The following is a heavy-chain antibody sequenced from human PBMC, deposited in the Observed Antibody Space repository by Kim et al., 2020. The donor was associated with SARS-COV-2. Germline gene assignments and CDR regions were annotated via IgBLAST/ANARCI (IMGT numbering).Heavy chain of an antibody. J-gene: IGHJ6*02. CDR2: IYTSGST. D-gene: IGHD2-15*01. V-gene: IGHV4-4*07. CDR3: ARDGDCSGGSCPHYYYYGMDV. CDR1: GGSISSYY. Sequence: SETLSLTCTVSGGSISSYYWSWIRQPAGKGLEWIGRIYTSGSTNYNPSLKSRVTMSVDTSKNQFSLKLSSVTAADTAVYYCARDGDCSGGSCPHYYYYGMDVWGQGTTVTVSS.